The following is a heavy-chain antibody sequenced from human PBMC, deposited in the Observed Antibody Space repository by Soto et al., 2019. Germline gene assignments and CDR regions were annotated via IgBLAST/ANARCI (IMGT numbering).Heavy chain of an antibody. V-gene: IGHV1-3*01. D-gene: IGHD3-22*01. CDR3: ARSPTPPFPPLLVVIKEILDP. CDR1: GYTFTSYA. J-gene: IGHJ5*02. CDR2: INAGNGNT. Sequence: PGGSLRLSCAASGYTFTSYAMHWVRQAPGQRLEWMGWINAGNGNTKYSQKFQGRVTITRDTSANTAYMELSSLISEDTAVYYCARSPTPPFPPLLVVIKEILDPWGQGPLVTVSS.